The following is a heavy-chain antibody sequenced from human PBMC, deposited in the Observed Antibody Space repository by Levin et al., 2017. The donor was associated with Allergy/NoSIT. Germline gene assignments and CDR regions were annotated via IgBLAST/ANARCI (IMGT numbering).Heavy chain of an antibody. CDR2: IIPIFGTA. Sequence: SVKVSCKASGGTFSSYAISWVRQAPGQGLEWMGGIIPIFGTANYAQKFQGRVTITADESTSTAYMELSSLRSEDTAVYYCARGGVYSGSYYDAFDIWGQGTMVTVSS. CDR1: GGTFSSYA. D-gene: IGHD1-26*01. J-gene: IGHJ3*02. V-gene: IGHV1-69*13. CDR3: ARGGVYSGSYYDAFDI.